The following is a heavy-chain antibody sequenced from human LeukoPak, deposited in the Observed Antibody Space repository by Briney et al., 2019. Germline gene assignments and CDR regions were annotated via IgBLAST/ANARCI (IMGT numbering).Heavy chain of an antibody. J-gene: IGHJ4*02. V-gene: IGHV3-64*01. CDR3: ARELVGYYGDYVFDY. D-gene: IGHD4-17*01. CDR2: ISSNGGST. CDR1: GFTFSSYA. Sequence: GGSLRLSCAASGFTFSSYAMHWVRQAPGKGLEYVSAISSNGGSTYYANSVKGRFTISRDNSKNTLYLQMGSLRAEDTAVYYCARELVGYYGDYVFDYWGEGTLVTVSS.